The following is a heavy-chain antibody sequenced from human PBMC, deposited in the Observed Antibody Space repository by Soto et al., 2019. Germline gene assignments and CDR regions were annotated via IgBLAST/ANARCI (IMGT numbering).Heavy chain of an antibody. CDR1: GYTLTELS. CDR3: ATVLTSNPGIIAAAAMYYFDY. Sequence: EASVKVSCKVSGYTLTELSMHWVRQAPGKGLEWMGGFDPEDGETIYAQKFQGRVTMTEDTSTDTAYMELSSLRSEDTAVYYCATVLTSNPGIIAAAAMYYFDYWGQGTLVTVS. D-gene: IGHD6-13*01. CDR2: FDPEDGET. J-gene: IGHJ4*02. V-gene: IGHV1-24*01.